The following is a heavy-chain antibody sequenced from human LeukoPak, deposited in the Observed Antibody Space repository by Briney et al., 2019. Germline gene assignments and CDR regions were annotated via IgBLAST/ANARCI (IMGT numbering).Heavy chain of an antibody. D-gene: IGHD6-6*01. Sequence: PGRSLRLSCAASGFTFSSYGMHWVRQAPGKGLEWVAVISYDGSSKYYADSVKGRFTISRDNSKNTLYLQMNSLRAEDTAVYYCAKGEPASSIAARLFDYWGQGTLVTVSS. V-gene: IGHV3-30*18. CDR3: AKGEPASSIAARLFDY. CDR1: GFTFSSYG. CDR2: ISYDGSSK. J-gene: IGHJ4*02.